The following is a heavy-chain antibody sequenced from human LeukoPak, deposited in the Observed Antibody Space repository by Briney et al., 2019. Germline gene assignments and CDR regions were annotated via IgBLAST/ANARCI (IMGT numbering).Heavy chain of an antibody. CDR1: GASISSYF. D-gene: IGHD2-15*01. CDR2: VYFTGST. CDR3: ARDVASWDAFDT. J-gene: IGHJ3*02. V-gene: IGHV4-59*01. Sequence: SETLSLTCTVSGASISSYFWTWIRQPPGKGLEWIGYVYFTGSTKYNPSLKSRVTISLDTSKNQFSLKLTSVTPADTAVYYCARDVASWDAFDTWGPGTMVTVSS.